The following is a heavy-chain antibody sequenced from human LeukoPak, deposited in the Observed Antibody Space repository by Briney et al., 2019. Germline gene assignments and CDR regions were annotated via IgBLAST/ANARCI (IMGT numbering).Heavy chain of an antibody. CDR2: ISGSGGST. J-gene: IGHJ4*02. D-gene: IGHD4-17*01. Sequence: GGSQRLSCAASGFTISSYAMSWVRQAPGKGLEWVSAISGSGGSTYYADSVKGRFTISRDNSKNTLYLQMNSLRAEDTAVYYCAKVPLAYGDYEKAYFDYWGQGTLVTVSS. CDR3: AKVPLAYGDYEKAYFDY. CDR1: GFTISSYA. V-gene: IGHV3-23*01.